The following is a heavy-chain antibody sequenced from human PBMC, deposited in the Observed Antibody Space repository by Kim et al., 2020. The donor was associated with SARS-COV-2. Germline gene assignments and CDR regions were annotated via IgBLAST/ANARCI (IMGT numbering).Heavy chain of an antibody. D-gene: IGHD3-22*01. Sequence: SETLSLTCTVSGGSISSGGYYWSWIRQHPGKGLEWIGYIYYSGSTYYNPSLKSRVTISVDTSKNQFSLKLSSVTAADTAVYYCARGYYYDRPGPQDWGQGTLVTVSS. J-gene: IGHJ4*02. CDR3: ARGYYYDRPGPQD. CDR2: IYYSGST. CDR1: GGSISSGGYY. V-gene: IGHV4-31*03.